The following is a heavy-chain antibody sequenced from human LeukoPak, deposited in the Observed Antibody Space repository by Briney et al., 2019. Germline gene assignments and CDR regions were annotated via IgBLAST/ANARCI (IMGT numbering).Heavy chain of an antibody. CDR3: ARVKAVVTPWVFDY. CDR1: GGSISSYY. Sequence: SETLSLTCTVSGGSISSYYWGWIRQPPGKGLAWIGSISYTGITYYKPSLKSRVTVSVDTSKNQFSLKLSSVTAADTAVYFCARVKAVVTPWVFDYWGQGTLVTVSS. D-gene: IGHD4-23*01. CDR2: ISYTGIT. V-gene: IGHV4-39*07. J-gene: IGHJ4*02.